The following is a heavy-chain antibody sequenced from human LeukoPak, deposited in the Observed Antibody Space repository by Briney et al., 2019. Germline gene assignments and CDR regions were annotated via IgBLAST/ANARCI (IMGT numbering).Heavy chain of an antibody. J-gene: IGHJ4*02. V-gene: IGHV3-64*04. Sequence: GGSLRLSCSASGFAFSDYGMHWVRQAPSKGLEYVSVISSNGGSTYYADSVKGRFTISRDNSKNTMYLQMTSLRLEDTAVYYCAALLDVGATGWGEGTLVPVSS. CDR3: AALLDVGATG. CDR2: ISSNGGST. CDR1: GFAFSDYG. D-gene: IGHD1-26*01.